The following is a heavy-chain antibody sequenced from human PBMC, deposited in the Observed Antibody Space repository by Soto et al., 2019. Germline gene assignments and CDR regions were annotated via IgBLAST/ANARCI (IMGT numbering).Heavy chain of an antibody. J-gene: IGHJ4*02. CDR3: ARTSPTMVRGNAWFDY. V-gene: IGHV3-66*01. Sequence: GGSLRLSCAASGFTVSSNYMSWVRQAPGKGLEWVSVIYSGGSTYYADSVKGRFTISRDNSKNTLYLQMNSLRAEDTAVYYCARTSPTMVRGNAWFDYWGQGTLVTVSS. CDR2: IYSGGST. CDR1: GFTVSSNY. D-gene: IGHD3-10*01.